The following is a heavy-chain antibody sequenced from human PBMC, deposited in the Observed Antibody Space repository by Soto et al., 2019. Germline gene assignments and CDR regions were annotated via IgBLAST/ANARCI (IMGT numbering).Heavy chain of an antibody. D-gene: IGHD7-27*01. CDR3: ARDETGDAYFDY. Sequence: GGSLRLSCAASGFTFSSYSMNWVRQAPGKGLEWVSSISSSSSYIYYADSVKGRFTISRDNAKNSLYLQMNSLRAEDTAVYYCARDETGDAYFDYWGQGTLVTVSS. CDR1: GFTFSSYS. J-gene: IGHJ4*02. V-gene: IGHV3-21*01. CDR2: ISSSSSYI.